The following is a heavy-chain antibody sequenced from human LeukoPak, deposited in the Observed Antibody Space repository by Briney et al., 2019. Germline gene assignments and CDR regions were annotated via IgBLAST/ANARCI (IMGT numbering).Heavy chain of an antibody. CDR2: IKQDGSEK. D-gene: IGHD2/OR15-2a*01. CDR1: GFTFSSYW. V-gene: IGHV3-7*01. J-gene: IGHJ5*02. Sequence: GGSLRLSCAASGFTFSSYWMSWVRQAPGKGLEWVANIKQDGSEKYYVDSVKGRFTISRDDAKDSLYLLMNRLEAGDTAVYYCAISPGQNILVSWGQGTLITVSS. CDR3: AISPGQNILVS.